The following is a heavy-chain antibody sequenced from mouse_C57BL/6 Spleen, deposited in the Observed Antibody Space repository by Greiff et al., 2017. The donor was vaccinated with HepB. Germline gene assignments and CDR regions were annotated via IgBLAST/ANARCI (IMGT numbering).Heavy chain of an antibody. CDR3: AREGLGFAY. CDR2: INPSSGYT. Sequence: VQLQQSGAELARPGASVKMSCKASGYTFTSYTMHWVKQRPGQGLEWIGYINPSSGYTKYTQKFKDKATLTADKSSSTAYMQLSSLTSEDSAVYYCAREGLGFAYWGQGTLVTVSA. D-gene: IGHD3-3*01. J-gene: IGHJ3*01. CDR1: GYTFTSYT. V-gene: IGHV1-4*01.